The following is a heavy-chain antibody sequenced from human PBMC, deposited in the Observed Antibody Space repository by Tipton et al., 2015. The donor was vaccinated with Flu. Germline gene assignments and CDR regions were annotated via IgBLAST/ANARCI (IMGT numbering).Heavy chain of an antibody. J-gene: IGHJ4*02. D-gene: IGHD1-1*01. Sequence: SLRLSCAASGFVFSTHAMHWVRQAPGKGLEWVAVISKDGSATYYAESVQGRFTVSRDNSRNTLYLQVSSLRPDDTSIFYCARDAGYSVNWQPGGYWGQGTVVTVSS. CDR3: ARDAGYSVNWQPGGY. CDR2: ISKDGSAT. V-gene: IGHV3-30*04. CDR1: GFVFSTHA.